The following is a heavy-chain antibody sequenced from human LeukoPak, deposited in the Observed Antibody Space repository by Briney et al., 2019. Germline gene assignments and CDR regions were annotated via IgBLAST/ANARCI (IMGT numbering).Heavy chain of an antibody. CDR1: GFTVSNSY. J-gene: IGHJ5*02. CDR2: IYSNGRT. Sequence: GGSLRLSCAAPGFTVSNSYMRRVRQAPGKGLEWVSLIYSNGRTDYTDSVKGRFSISRDNSKNTMYLQMNSLRAEDTAMYYCARDVGPWGQGTLVTVSS. V-gene: IGHV3-53*01. CDR3: ARDVGP. D-gene: IGHD2-15*01.